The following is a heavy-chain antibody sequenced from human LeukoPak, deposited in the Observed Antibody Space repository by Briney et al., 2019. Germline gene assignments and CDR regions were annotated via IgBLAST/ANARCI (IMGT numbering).Heavy chain of an antibody. CDR3: AIGLYWFEC. J-gene: IGHJ5*01. CDR2: IFYGGTT. Sequence: SETLSLTCTVSGDSISNYYWNWLRQSPGKGLEWIGYIFYGGTTTYNPSFKSRVTISGDTSKKQFSLRLTSVTATDTAVYYCAIGLYWFECWGQGTLVTVSS. V-gene: IGHV4-59*08. CDR1: GDSISNYY.